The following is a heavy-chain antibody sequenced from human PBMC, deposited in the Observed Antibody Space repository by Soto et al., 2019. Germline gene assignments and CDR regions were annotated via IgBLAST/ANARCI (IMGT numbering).Heavy chain of an antibody. CDR2: ISYDGSNK. CDR3: SRDEDAYNCDISGVYAF. V-gene: IGHV3-30-3*01. J-gene: IGHJ4*02. D-gene: IGHD3-22*01. Sequence: GKGLEWVAVISYDGSNKYYSDSVKGRFTISRDNSKNTLYLQMNSQRPEDTAAYYYSRDEDAYNCDISGVYAFWGKGSLVPVS.